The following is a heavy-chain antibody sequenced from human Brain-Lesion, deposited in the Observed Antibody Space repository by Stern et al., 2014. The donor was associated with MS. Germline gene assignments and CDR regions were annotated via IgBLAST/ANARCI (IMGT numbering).Heavy chain of an antibody. Sequence: VQLVESGPGLVKPSQTLSLSCTVSGGSISSGGYYWSWIRQPAGKGLEWIGRIFNRCSPSYNPSLKSRVTISIDPSKNQFSLRLTSVTAADPAVYYCARGRVVPGFQYYATDVWGQGTTVIVSS. CDR1: GGSISSGGYY. J-gene: IGHJ6*02. CDR3: ARGRVVPGFQYYATDV. D-gene: IGHD2-2*01. V-gene: IGHV4-61*02. CDR2: IFNRCSP.